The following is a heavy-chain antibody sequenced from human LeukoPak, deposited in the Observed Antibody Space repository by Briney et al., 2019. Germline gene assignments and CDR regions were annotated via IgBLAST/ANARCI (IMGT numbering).Heavy chain of an antibody. CDR3: ARAYTYYYDSSGYYSY. CDR2: ISSSGSTI. Sequence: GGSLRLSCAASGFTFSSYAMNWVRQAPGKGLEWVSYISSSGSTIYYADSVKGRFTISRDNAKNSLYLQMNSLRAEDTAVYYCARAYTYYYDSSGYYSYWGQGTLVTVSS. J-gene: IGHJ4*02. CDR1: GFTFSSYA. D-gene: IGHD3-22*01. V-gene: IGHV3-48*04.